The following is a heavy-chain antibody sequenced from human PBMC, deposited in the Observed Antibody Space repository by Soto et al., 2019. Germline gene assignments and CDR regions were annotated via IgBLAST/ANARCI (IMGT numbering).Heavy chain of an antibody. V-gene: IGHV3-73*01. J-gene: IGHJ4*02. CDR2: IRSKPKNYAT. Sequence: PGGSLRLSCAASGFTFSNAWMSWVRQAPGKGLEWVGRIRSKPKNYATAYAASVKGRFTISRDDSKNTAYLQMNSLKTEDTAVYYGVRLNQYTVVEVNYWGQGTLVTVSS. CDR1: GFTFSNAW. D-gene: IGHD2-15*01. CDR3: VRLNQYTVVEVNY.